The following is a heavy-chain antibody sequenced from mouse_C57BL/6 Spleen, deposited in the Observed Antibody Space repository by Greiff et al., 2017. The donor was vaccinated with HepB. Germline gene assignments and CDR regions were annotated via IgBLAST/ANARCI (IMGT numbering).Heavy chain of an antibody. CDR1: GFTFSSYA. Sequence: EVKVVESGGGLVKPGGSLKLSCAASGFTFSSYAMSWVRQTPEKRLEWVATISDGGSYTYYPDNVKGRFTISRDNAKNNLYLQMSHLKSEDTAMYYCARDHYYGSRDYAMDYWGQGTSVTVSS. CDR3: ARDHYYGSRDYAMDY. J-gene: IGHJ4*01. CDR2: ISDGGSYT. D-gene: IGHD1-1*01. V-gene: IGHV5-4*01.